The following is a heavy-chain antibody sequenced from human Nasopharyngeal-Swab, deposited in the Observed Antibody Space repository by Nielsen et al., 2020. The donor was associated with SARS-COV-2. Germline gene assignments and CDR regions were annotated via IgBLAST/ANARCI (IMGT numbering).Heavy chain of an antibody. J-gene: IGHJ6*03. CDR2: INAGNGNT. CDR3: ARDRAYSNYATYMEV. CDR1: GYTFTSYA. Sequence: ASVKVSCKASGYTFTSYAMHWVRQAPGQRLEWMGWINAGNGNTKYSQKFQGRVTITRDTSASTAYMELSSLRSEDTAVYYCARDRAYSNYATYMEVWGKGTTVTVSS. D-gene: IGHD4-11*01. V-gene: IGHV1-3*01.